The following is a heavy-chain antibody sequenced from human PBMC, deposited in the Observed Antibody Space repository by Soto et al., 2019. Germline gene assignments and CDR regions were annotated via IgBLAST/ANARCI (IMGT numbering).Heavy chain of an antibody. V-gene: IGHV4-30-4*01. J-gene: IGHJ5*02. D-gene: IGHD6-13*01. CDR1: GGSISSGDYY. Sequence: QVQLQESGPGLVKPSQTLSLTCTVSGGSISSGDYYWSWIRQPPGKGLAWIGYIYYRGSTYYNPSLKSRFTISVDTSKNQFSVKLSSVTAADTAVYYCARDRGSGIAALSDWFDPWGQGTLVTVSS. CDR3: ARDRGSGIAALSDWFDP. CDR2: IYYRGST.